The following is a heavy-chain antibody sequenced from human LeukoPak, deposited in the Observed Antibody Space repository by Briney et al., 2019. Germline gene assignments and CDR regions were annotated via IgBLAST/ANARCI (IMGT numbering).Heavy chain of an antibody. D-gene: IGHD2-2*01. Sequence: GGSLRLSCAASGFTFSSYAMSWVRQAPGKGLEWVSAISGSGGSTYYADSVKGRFTISRDNSKNTLYLQMNSLRAEDTAVYYCAKNPSPRRDRIVVVPAAMGSTDYWGQGTLVTVSS. CDR2: ISGSGGST. CDR1: GFTFSSYA. CDR3: AKNPSPRRDRIVVVPAAMGSTDY. J-gene: IGHJ4*02. V-gene: IGHV3-23*01.